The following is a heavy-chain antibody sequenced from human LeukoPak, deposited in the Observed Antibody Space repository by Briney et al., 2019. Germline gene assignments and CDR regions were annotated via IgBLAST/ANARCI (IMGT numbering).Heavy chain of an antibody. CDR3: ARDFSGSLDY. V-gene: IGHV3-7*01. D-gene: IGHD1-26*01. CDR2: IKQDGSER. J-gene: IGHJ4*02. Sequence: GGSLRLSCAASGFTFSSCWMSWVRQAPGKGLGWVANIKQDGSERYYVDSVKGRFTISRDNAKNSLYLQMNSLRAEDTAVYYCARDFSGSLDYWGQGTLVTVSS. CDR1: GFTFSSCW.